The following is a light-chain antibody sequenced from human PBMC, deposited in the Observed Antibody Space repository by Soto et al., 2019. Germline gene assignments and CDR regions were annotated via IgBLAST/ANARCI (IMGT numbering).Light chain of an antibody. V-gene: IGKV1-27*01. J-gene: IGKJ4*01. Sequence: DIQMTQSPSSLSAFVGDRVTITCRASQDIDNFLAWYQQKPRKVPKLLIYAASTFQSGVPSRFSGSGSGTDFTLTISSLQPEDVATYYCQKCKVAPFTFGGGTKVDIK. CDR3: QKCKVAPFT. CDR2: AAS. CDR1: QDIDNF.